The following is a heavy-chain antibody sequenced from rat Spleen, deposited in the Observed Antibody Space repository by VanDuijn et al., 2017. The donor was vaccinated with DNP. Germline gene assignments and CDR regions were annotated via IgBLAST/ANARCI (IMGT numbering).Heavy chain of an antibody. Sequence: EVQLVESGGGLVQPGRSMKLPCAASGFTFSNYYMAWVRQAPTKGLEWVASISASGGSTSYRDSVKGRFTISRDNAKSILYLQMDSLRSEDTATFYCTTDFERGYWGQGVMVTVSS. D-gene: IGHD1-11*01. CDR3: TTDFERGY. V-gene: IGHV5-27*01. CDR2: ISASGGST. CDR1: GFTFSNYY. J-gene: IGHJ2*01.